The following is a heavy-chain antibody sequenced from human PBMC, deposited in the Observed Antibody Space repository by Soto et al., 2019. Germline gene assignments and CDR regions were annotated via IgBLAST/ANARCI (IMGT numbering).Heavy chain of an antibody. D-gene: IGHD3-9*01. CDR2: IKSKTDGGTT. Sequence: GSLRLSCAASGFTFSNAWMSWVRQAPGKGLEWVGRIKSKTDGGTTDYAAPVKGRFAISRDDSKNTLYLQMNSLKTEDTAVYYCTTYRPLTANAFDIWGQGTMVTVSS. V-gene: IGHV3-15*01. CDR3: TTYRPLTANAFDI. J-gene: IGHJ3*02. CDR1: GFTFSNAW.